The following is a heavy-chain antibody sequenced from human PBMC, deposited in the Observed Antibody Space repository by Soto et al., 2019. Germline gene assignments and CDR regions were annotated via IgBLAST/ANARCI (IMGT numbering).Heavy chain of an antibody. CDR3: ARMATFGSLNWFDP. V-gene: IGHV1-8*01. CDR2: MNPGSGDT. Sequence: ASVKVSCKASGYSFTNNDVSWVRQATGQGLEWMGWMNPGSGDTGYAQKFQGRVTMTRDVSTATAYMELSSLRSDDTATYYCARMATFGSLNWFDPWGQGTLVTVSS. CDR1: GYSFTNND. J-gene: IGHJ5*02. D-gene: IGHD3-16*01.